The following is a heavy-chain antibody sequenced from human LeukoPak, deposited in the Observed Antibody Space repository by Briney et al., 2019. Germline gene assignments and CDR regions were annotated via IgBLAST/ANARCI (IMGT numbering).Heavy chain of an antibody. CDR3: ARHYLSDGILSTFDP. CDR1: GGSISSSPYY. CDR2: IYYRGST. J-gene: IGHJ5*02. V-gene: IGHV4-39*01. D-gene: IGHD2-2*01. Sequence: SETLSLTCTVSGGSISSSPYYWGWIRQPPGKGLEWIGTIYYRGSTYSNPSLNSRVTISLDTSKNQFSLRLRSVTAADTALYYCARHYLSDGILSTFDPWGQGTLVPVSS.